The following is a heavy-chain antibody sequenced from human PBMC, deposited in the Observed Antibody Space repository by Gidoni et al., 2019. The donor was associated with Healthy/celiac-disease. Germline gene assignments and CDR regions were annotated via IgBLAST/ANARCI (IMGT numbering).Heavy chain of an antibody. CDR1: GGSISSSSYY. J-gene: IGHJ4*02. CDR3: ARHNDILTGYSADY. D-gene: IGHD3-9*01. Sequence: QLQLQESGPGLVKPPETPSLTCTVSGGSISSSSYYWGWIRQPPGKGLEWIGSIYYSGSTYYNPSLKSRVTISVDTSKNQFSLKLSSVTAADTAVYYCARHNDILTGYSADYWGQGTLVTVSS. V-gene: IGHV4-39*01. CDR2: IYYSGST.